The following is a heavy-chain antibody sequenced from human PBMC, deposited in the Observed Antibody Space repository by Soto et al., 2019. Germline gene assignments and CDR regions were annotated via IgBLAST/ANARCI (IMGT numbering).Heavy chain of an antibody. V-gene: IGHV4-39*01. Sequence: PSETLSLTCTVSGGSISSSSYYWGWIRQPPGKGLEWIGSIYYSGSTYYNPSLKSRVTISVDTSKNQFSLKLSSVTAADTAVYYCARLLFDNYDSSGYYGYWGQGTLVTVSS. CDR2: IYYSGST. D-gene: IGHD3-22*01. CDR1: GGSISSSSYY. CDR3: ARLLFDNYDSSGYYGY. J-gene: IGHJ4*02.